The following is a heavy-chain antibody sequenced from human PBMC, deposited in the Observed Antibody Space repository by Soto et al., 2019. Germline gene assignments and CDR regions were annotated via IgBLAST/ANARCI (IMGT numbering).Heavy chain of an antibody. J-gene: IGHJ4*01. V-gene: IGHV4-34*01. CDR1: GGSFSGYY. CDR3: ANPYGYYPFDT. CDR2: ITDSGST. D-gene: IGHD3-22*01. Sequence: SETLSLTCAVYGGSFSGYYWSWVRQPPGKGLEWIGDITDSGSTHYNPSLKSRVTMSVDTSKSQFSLKLSSVTAADTAVYYCANPYGYYPFDTWRQGTLVTVAS.